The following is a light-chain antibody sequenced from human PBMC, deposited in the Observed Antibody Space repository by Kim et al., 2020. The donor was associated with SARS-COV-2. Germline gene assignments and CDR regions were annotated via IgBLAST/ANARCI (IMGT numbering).Light chain of an antibody. CDR3: CSYAGSRNV. J-gene: IGLJ7*01. V-gene: IGLV2-23*02. CDR2: EVT. CDR1: SSDVGNYNL. Sequence: GLSITISCTGTSSDVGNYNLVSWNQQNPGKAPKLMIYEVTNRPSGVSNRFSGSKSGNTASLTISGLQAEDEADYYCCSYAGSRNVFGGGTQLTVL.